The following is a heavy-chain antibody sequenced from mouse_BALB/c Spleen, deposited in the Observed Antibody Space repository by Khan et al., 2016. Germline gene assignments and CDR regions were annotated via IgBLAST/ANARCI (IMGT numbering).Heavy chain of an antibody. J-gene: IGHJ3*01. CDR1: GFNIKDTY. D-gene: IGHD2-4*01. Sequence: VRLQQSGVELVKPGASVKLSCTASGFNIKDTYMHWVKQRPEQGLEWIGRIDPANGNTKYDPKFQGKATITADTSSNTAYLQLSSLTSEDTAVYYCSRSPYDYDVGFAYWGQGTLVTVSA. CDR3: SRSPYDYDVGFAY. CDR2: IDPANGNT. V-gene: IGHV14-3*02.